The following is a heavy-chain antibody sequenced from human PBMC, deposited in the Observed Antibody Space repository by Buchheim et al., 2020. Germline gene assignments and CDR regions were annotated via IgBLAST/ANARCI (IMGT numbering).Heavy chain of an antibody. Sequence: QVQLVESGGGVVQPGRSLRLSCAASGFTFSSYGMHWVRQAPGKGLEWVAVISYDGSNKYYADSVKGRFTISSDNSKNTLYLQMNSLRAEDTAVYYCAKIFYSGSYPDDAFDIWGQGT. CDR1: GFTFSSYG. V-gene: IGHV3-30*18. CDR2: ISYDGSNK. J-gene: IGHJ3*02. CDR3: AKIFYSGSYPDDAFDI. D-gene: IGHD1-26*01.